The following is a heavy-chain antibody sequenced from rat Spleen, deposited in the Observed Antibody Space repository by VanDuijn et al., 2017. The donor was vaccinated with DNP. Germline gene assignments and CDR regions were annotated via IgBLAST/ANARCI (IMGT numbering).Heavy chain of an antibody. CDR1: GFSLTSYH. CDR2: MWSDGDT. D-gene: IGHD1-2*01. J-gene: IGHJ2*01. Sequence: QVQLKESGPGLVQPSQTLSLTCTVSGFSLTSYHVHWVRQPPGKGLEWMGVMWSDGDTSYNSVFKFQRSISRDTSKSQVFLKMKSPQTEDTATYDCARDDLYYSSYILDYWGQGVIVTVSS. CDR3: ARDDLYYSSYILDY. V-gene: IGHV2-32*01.